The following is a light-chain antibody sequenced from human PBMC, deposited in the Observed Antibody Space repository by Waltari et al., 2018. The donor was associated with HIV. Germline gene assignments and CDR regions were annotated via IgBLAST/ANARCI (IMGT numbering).Light chain of an antibody. J-gene: IGLJ1*01. CDR2: EVN. CDR1: SSDIGYFDY. Sequence: QSALTQTRSVSGSPGQSVTISCTGTSSDIGYFDYVSWYQQYPGKAPKVLIYEVNQLPSGVPDRFTGSKSGITASLTISGLQGDDEADYYCCSYAGSYTYVFGTGTKVNVL. V-gene: IGLV2-11*01. CDR3: CSYAGSYTYV.